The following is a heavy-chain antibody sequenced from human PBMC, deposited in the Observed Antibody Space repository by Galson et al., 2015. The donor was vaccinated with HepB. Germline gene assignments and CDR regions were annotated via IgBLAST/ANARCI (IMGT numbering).Heavy chain of an antibody. CDR1: GGSFSSYY. CDR2: IYYSEST. V-gene: IGHV4-59*01. J-gene: IGHJ6*02. CDR3: ARGTFAEVVVTSPNYHYNGMDV. Sequence: SETLSLTCTVSGGSFSSYYWSWIRQPPGKGLEWIGYIYYSESTNYNPSLKSRLTISVEKSKNQFSLKLSSVTAADTAVYYCARGTFAEVVVTSPNYHYNGMDVWGQGTTVTVSS. D-gene: IGHD3-22*01.